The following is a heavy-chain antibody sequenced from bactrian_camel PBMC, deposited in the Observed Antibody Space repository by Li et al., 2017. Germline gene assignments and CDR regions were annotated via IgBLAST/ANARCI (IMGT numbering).Heavy chain of an antibody. CDR3: VISNGGLDRTIRNNN. J-gene: IGHJ4*01. CDR2: IDTGGST. CDR1: LFTSPY. D-gene: IGHD2*01. V-gene: IGHV3S10*01. Sequence: QLVESGGGSVQAGGSLRLSCASSLFTSPYMTRVRQGPGKELEWISSIDTGGSTYYADSVKGRFTISRDNAKNTVYLQMNSLKSEDTAMYYCVISNGGLDRTIRNNNWGQGTQVTVS.